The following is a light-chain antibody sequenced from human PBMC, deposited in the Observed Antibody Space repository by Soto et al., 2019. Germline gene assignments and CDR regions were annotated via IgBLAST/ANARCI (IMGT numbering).Light chain of an antibody. Sequence: QSALTQRVSLTGTPVQSIIITCTGTSSDVGGSNYFSCYQHHPGKSPKLIAYYVSNLPSGVATRFSRPQVRNTALHTLPGPHPEDEADYYCSSYRTSNTRQIVCGTGTKVNVL. J-gene: IGLJ1*01. CDR1: SSDVGGSNY. V-gene: IGLV2-14*03. CDR3: SSYRTSNTRQIV. CDR2: YVS.